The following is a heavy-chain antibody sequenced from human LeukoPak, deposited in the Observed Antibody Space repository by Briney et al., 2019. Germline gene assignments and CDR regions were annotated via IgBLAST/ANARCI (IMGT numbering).Heavy chain of an antibody. J-gene: IGHJ4*02. CDR2: INADGNTR. CDR1: GFTFSTSW. CDR3: VRDMGYYDKV. D-gene: IGHD3-22*01. Sequence: GGSLRLSCAPSGFTFSTSWMHWVRLAPGKGLVWVSRINADGNTRDYADSVKGRFTISRDNAKNTLYLQMNSLRAEDTAVYYCVRDMGYYDKVWGQGTLVTVSS. V-gene: IGHV3-74*01.